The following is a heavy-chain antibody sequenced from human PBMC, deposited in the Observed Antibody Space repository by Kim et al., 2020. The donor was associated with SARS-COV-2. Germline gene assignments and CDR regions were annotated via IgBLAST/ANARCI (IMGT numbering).Heavy chain of an antibody. V-gene: IGHV3-15*01. J-gene: IGHJ4*02. Sequence: DYAAPVKGRFTISRDDSKNTLYLQMNSLKTEDTAVYYCTTEETTELLRDYWGQGTLVTVSS. CDR3: TTEETTELLRDY. D-gene: IGHD1-26*01.